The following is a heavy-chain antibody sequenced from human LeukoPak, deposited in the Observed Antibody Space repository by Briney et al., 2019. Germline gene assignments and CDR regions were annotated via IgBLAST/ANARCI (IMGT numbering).Heavy chain of an antibody. CDR1: GFTFRTCA. CDR2: ISYDGSNK. D-gene: IGHD3-10*01. Sequence: GGSLRLSCAASGFTFRTCAMHWVRQAPGKGLQWVTVISYDGSNKYYADSVKGRFTISRDNSKNTLYLQINSLRAEDTAVYYCGRDVGRRFGELPTGPMDVWGQGPRVTVPS. V-gene: IGHV3-30*01. J-gene: IGHJ6*02. CDR3: GRDVGRRFGELPTGPMDV.